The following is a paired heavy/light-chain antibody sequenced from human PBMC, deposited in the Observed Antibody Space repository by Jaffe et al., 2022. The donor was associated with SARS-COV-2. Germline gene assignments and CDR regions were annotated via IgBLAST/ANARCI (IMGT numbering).Light chain of an antibody. CDR2: GAS. Sequence: EIVMTQSPATLSVSPGERATLSCRASQSVSNNLAWYQQKPGQAPRLLIYGASTRATGIAARFSGSGSGTEFTLTISSLQSEDLAVYYCQQYNNWPRTFGQGTKVEIK. CDR3: QQYNNWPRT. CDR1: QSVSNN. V-gene: IGKV3-15*01. J-gene: IGKJ1*01.
Heavy chain of an antibody. V-gene: IGHV2-5*02. CDR1: GFSLSTSGVG. CDR3: AHRGCSGGSCLDVLDY. J-gene: IGHJ4*02. D-gene: IGHD2-15*01. Sequence: QITLKESGPTLVKPTQTLTLTCTFSGFSLSTSGVGVGWIRQPPGKALEWLALIYWDDDKAYSPSLRSRLTITKDTSKKQVVLTMTNMDPVDTATYYCAHRGCSGGSCLDVLDYWGQGTLVTVSS. CDR2: IYWDDDK.